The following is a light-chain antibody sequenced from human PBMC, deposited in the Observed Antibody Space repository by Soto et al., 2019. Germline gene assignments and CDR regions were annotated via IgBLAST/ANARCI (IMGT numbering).Light chain of an antibody. CDR1: SSDVGGYNY. CDR2: EVS. V-gene: IGLV2-8*01. Sequence: QSVLTQPPSASGSPGQSVTISCTGTSSDVGGYNYVSWYQQHPGKAPKLMIYEVSKRPSGVPDRFSGSKSGNTASLTVSGLQAEDEADYYCSSYAGSNIRRVFGGGTQLTVL. CDR3: SSYAGSNIRRV. J-gene: IGLJ3*02.